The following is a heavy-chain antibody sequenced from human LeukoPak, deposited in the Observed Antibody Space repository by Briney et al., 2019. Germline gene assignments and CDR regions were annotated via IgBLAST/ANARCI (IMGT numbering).Heavy chain of an antibody. CDR1: GFTVSSNY. D-gene: IGHD3-10*01. V-gene: IGHV3-66*01. CDR3: ARAPGSGTWYYYGMDV. J-gene: IGHJ6*02. Sequence: PGGSLGLSCAASGFTVSSNYMSWVRQAPGKGLEWVSIIYSGATTNYADSVKGRFTISRDNSKNTLYLQMNSLRAEDTAVYYCARAPGSGTWYYYGMDVWGQGTTVTVSS. CDR2: IYSGATT.